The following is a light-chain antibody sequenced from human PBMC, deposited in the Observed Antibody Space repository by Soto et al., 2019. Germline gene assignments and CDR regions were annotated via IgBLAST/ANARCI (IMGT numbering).Light chain of an antibody. Sequence: ELVLTQSPGTLSLSPGERATLSCRASQSVRNNYLAWYQQKPGQAPRLLIYGASNRATGIPDRFSGSGSGTDFTLTISRLEPEDFAVYYCQQYVTSPWAFGQGTKVDIK. CDR1: QSVRNNY. V-gene: IGKV3-20*01. CDR2: GAS. CDR3: QQYVTSPWA. J-gene: IGKJ1*01.